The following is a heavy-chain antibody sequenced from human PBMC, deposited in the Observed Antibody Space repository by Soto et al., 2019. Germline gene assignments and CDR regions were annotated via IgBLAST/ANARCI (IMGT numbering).Heavy chain of an antibody. CDR3: ARDSLGYYDSSGYYPLGY. Sequence: EASVKVSCKASGYTFTSYGISWVRQAPGQGLEWMGWISAYNGNTNYAQKFQGRVTITADESTSTAYMELSSLRSEDTAVYYCARDSLGYYDSSGYYPLGYWGQGTLVTVSS. CDR1: GYTFTSYG. J-gene: IGHJ4*02. CDR2: ISAYNGNT. V-gene: IGHV1-18*01. D-gene: IGHD3-22*01.